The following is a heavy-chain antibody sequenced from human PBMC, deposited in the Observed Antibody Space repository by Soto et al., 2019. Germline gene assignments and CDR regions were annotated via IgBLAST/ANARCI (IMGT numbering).Heavy chain of an antibody. CDR1: GFTFSSYA. D-gene: IGHD4-17*01. V-gene: IGHV3-30-3*01. Sequence: GGSLRLSCAASGFTFSSYAMHWVRQAPGKGLEWVAVISYDGSNKYYADSVKGRFTISRDNSKNTLYLQMNSLRAEDTAVYYCARVNSPADYETKYYYYYGMDVWGQGTTVTVSS. CDR3: ARVNSPADYETKYYYYYGMDV. CDR2: ISYDGSNK. J-gene: IGHJ6*02.